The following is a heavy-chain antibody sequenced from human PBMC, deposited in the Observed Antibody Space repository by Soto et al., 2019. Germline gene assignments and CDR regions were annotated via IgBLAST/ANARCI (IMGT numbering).Heavy chain of an antibody. D-gene: IGHD4-4*01. J-gene: IGHJ4*02. Sequence: VKVSCKASGYTFTSYGISWVRQAPGQGLEWMGWISAYNGNTNYAQKLQGRVTMTTDTSTSTAYMELRSLRSDDTAVYYCARGRSSTVSNYYFDYWGQGTLVTVSS. V-gene: IGHV1-18*01. CDR2: ISAYNGNT. CDR3: ARGRSSTVSNYYFDY. CDR1: GYTFTSYG.